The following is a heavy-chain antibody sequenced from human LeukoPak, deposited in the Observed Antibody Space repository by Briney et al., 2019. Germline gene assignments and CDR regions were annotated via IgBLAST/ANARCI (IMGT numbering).Heavy chain of an antibody. D-gene: IGHD3-10*01. CDR2: MKQSGAP. J-gene: IGHJ4*02. CDR1: GGSFSAFH. Sequence: SETLSLTCAVYGGSFSAFHWNWIRQSPAKGLEWLGEMKQSGAPRYNPSLQSRVTISVDKSKNQFSLNVRSVTAADTAVYYCASRPFLYGFRTYFDNWAQGTLVTVSS. CDR3: ASRPFLYGFRTYFDN. V-gene: IGHV4-34*01.